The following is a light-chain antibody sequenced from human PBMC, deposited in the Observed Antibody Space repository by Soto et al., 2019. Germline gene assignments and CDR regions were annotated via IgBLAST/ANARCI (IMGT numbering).Light chain of an antibody. Sequence: EIVMTQSPATLSVSPGERATLSCRASKSVSSNLAWYQQKPGQPPRLLIYHASSRATGIPARFSGSGSGTELTLTVSSLQSEDFAVYYCQQYDNWPPWTFGQGTKVEI. CDR3: QQYDNWPPWT. J-gene: IGKJ1*01. V-gene: IGKV3-15*01. CDR1: KSVSSN. CDR2: HAS.